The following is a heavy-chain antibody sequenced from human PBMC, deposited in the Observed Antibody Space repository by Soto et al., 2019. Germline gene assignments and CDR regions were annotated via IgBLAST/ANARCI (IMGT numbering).Heavy chain of an antibody. CDR3: ARQRRENGIYAQPLDY. CDR1: GGSISSSSSY. J-gene: IGHJ4*02. D-gene: IGHD1-1*01. V-gene: IGHV4-39*01. CDR2: IYYNGRT. Sequence: SETLSLTCTVSGGSISSSSSYWAWIRQPPGRGLEWIGAIYYNGRTYYKPSLKSRLTISVDTSKNQFSLNLSPVAAADSVVYYCARQRRENGIYAQPLDYWGQGTPVTVSS.